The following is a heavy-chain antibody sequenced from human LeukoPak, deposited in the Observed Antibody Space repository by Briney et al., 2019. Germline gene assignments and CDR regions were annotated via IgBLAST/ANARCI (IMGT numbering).Heavy chain of an antibody. D-gene: IGHD5-12*01. V-gene: IGHV3-30*02. J-gene: IGHJ4*02. CDR1: GFTFSSYG. CDR2: IRFDGSNK. Sequence: GESLRLSCAASGFTFSSYGMHWVRQAPGKGLEWVAFIRFDGSNKYYADSVKGRFTISRDNPKNTLYLQMNSLRVDDTAVFYCAKVIRGGYDSFDYWGQGTLVTVSS. CDR3: AKVIRGGYDSFDY.